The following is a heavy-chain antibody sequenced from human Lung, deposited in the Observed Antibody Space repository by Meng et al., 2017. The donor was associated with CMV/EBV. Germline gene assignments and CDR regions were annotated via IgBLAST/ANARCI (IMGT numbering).Heavy chain of an antibody. D-gene: IGHD7-27*01. J-gene: IGHJ5*02. V-gene: IGHV1-2*02. Sequence: ASAXVFXXASGYPFTDYFVHWVRQAPGQGLEWMAYIIPNSGGTSYAQKFQGRVTVTRDTSVSTAYMELRNLKSDDTAVYYCARTRKTNSGAGPENSWGQGXLVTVSS. CDR1: GYPFTDYF. CDR2: IIPNSGGT. CDR3: ARTRKTNSGAGPENS.